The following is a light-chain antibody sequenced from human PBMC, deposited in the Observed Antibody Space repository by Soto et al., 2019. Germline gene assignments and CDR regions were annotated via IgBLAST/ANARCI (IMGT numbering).Light chain of an antibody. CDR1: QSISTW. V-gene: IGKV1-5*01. Sequence: DIQMTQSPSTLPASVGDRVTITCRASQSISTWLAWYQQKPGTAPKVLIYHASNLQSGVPSRFSGSGSGTEFTLTISSLQPDAFATYYCQQYNSYAFGQGTKVDIK. CDR2: HAS. J-gene: IGKJ1*01. CDR3: QQYNSYA.